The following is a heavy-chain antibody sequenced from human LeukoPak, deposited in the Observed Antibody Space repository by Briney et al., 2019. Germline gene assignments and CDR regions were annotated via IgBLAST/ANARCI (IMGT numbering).Heavy chain of an antibody. CDR1: GGTFISYG. D-gene: IGHD5-18*01. V-gene: IGHV1-69*13. CDR2: IIPIFGTA. Sequence: SVKVSCKASGGTFISYGISWVRQAPGQGLEWMGGIIPIFGTANYAQKFQGRVTITADESTSTAYMELSSLRSEDTAVYYCATRSIVDTAMVTGWDYWGQGTLVTVSS. CDR3: ATRSIVDTAMVTGWDY. J-gene: IGHJ4*02.